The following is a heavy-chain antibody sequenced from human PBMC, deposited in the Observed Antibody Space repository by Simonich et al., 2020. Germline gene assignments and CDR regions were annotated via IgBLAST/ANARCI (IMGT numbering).Heavy chain of an antibody. Sequence: EVQLVESGGGLVKPGGSLRLSCAASGFTFSSYSIHWVRQAPGKGLEWVSSISSRSSYINYADSVKGRFTISGDNAKNSLYLQMNSLRAEDTAVYYCARDVDTAMVFDYWGQGTLVTVSS. D-gene: IGHD5-18*01. CDR1: GFTFSSYS. J-gene: IGHJ4*02. CDR2: ISSRSSYI. V-gene: IGHV3-21*01. CDR3: ARDVDTAMVFDY.